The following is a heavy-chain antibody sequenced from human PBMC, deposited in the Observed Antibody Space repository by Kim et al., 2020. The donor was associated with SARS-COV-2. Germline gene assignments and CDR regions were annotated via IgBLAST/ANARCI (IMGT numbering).Heavy chain of an antibody. D-gene: IGHD3-22*01. CDR2: IYSGGST. Sequence: GGSLRLSCAASGFTVSSNYMSWVRQAPGKGLEWVSVIYSGGSTYYADSVKGRFTITRDNSKNTLYLQMNSLRAEDTAVYYCAREAPPYYYDSSGYSLGYYYGMDFWGQGTTFTVSS. CDR1: GFTVSSNY. V-gene: IGHV3-66*02. J-gene: IGHJ6*02. CDR3: AREAPPYYYDSSGYSLGYYYGMDF.